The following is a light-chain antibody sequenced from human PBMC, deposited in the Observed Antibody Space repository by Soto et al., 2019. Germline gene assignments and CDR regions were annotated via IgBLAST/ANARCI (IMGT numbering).Light chain of an antibody. CDR2: LAS. Sequence: TQSPSTLSASVGDRVTITCRASQSISSWLAWYQQKPGQAPRLLIYLASNRAAGVPARFSGSGSGTDFTLTISDVEPEDFAVYYCHQRQSWPRTFGQGTTVDIK. CDR1: QSISSW. J-gene: IGKJ1*01. V-gene: IGKV3-11*01. CDR3: HQRQSWPRT.